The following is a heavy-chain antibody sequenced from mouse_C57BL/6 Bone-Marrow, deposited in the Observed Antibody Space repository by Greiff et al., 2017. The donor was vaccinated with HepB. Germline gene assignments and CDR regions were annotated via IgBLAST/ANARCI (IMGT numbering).Heavy chain of an antibody. CDR1: GFTFSDYY. CDR2: ISNGGGST. V-gene: IGHV5-12*01. Sequence: EVKLMESGGGLVQPGGSLKLSCAASGFTFSDYYMYWVRQTPEKRLEWVAYISNGGGSTYYPDTVKGRFTISRDNAKNTLYLQMSRLKSEDTAMYYCARHSNYDWYFDVWGTGTTVTVSS. J-gene: IGHJ1*03. D-gene: IGHD2-5*01. CDR3: ARHSNYDWYFDV.